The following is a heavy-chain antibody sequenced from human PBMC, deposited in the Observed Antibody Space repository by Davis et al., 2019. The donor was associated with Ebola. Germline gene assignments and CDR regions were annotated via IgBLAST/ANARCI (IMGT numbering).Heavy chain of an antibody. CDR1: GGSFSGYY. J-gene: IGHJ6*02. CDR3: ARGLWFGELLYYYYGMDV. V-gene: IGHV4-59*01. CDR2: IYYSGST. Sequence: SETLSLTCAVYGGSFSGYYWSWIRQPPGKGLEWIGYIYYSGSTNYNPSLKSRVTISVDTSKNQFSLKLSSVTAADTAVYYCARGLWFGELLYYYYGMDVWGQGTTVTVSS. D-gene: IGHD3-10*01.